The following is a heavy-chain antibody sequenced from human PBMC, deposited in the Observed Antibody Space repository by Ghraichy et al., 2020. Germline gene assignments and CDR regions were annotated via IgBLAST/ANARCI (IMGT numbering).Heavy chain of an antibody. CDR1: GGSFRSYC. CDR2: ICDRGST. CDR3: AGDKIDRAGSNGMDV. J-gene: IGHJ6*02. Sequence: SETLSLTCTVSGGSFRSYCWSWIRQSPWKGLEWIGYICDRGSTNYNPSLKSRVTISEDTSKDQFSLNLNSLTAADTAVYFCAGDKIDRAGSNGMDVWGQGTKVRVSS. D-gene: IGHD3-22*01. V-gene: IGHV4-59*01.